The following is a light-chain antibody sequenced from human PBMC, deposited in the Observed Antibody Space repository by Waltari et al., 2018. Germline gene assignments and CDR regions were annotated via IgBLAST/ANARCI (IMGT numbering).Light chain of an antibody. V-gene: IGLV1-47*01. CDR2: RNN. CDR1: RSNIGSNY. J-gene: IGLJ3*02. Sequence: QSVLTQQPSASGTPGQRVTISCSGSRSNIGSNYVYWYQQVPGTAPKLLIYRNNQRPSGVPDRFSGSKSGTSASLAISGLRSEDEVDYYCAAWDDSLSGRVFGGGTKVTVL. CDR3: AAWDDSLSGRV.